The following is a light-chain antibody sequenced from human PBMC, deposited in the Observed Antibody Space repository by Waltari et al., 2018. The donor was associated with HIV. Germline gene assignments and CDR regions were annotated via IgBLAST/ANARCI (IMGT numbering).Light chain of an antibody. CDR3: ATWDDNLSGWV. CDR1: TSQIANNH. V-gene: IGLV1-47*01. J-gene: IGLJ3*02. CDR2: RNN. Sequence: QSVLTQPPSASATPGQRVTISCSGTTSQIANNHVNWYQQLPGPAPKVLIYRNNYRPSGVPDRFSGSKSGTSASLAISGLRSEDEADYYCATWDDNLSGWVFGGGTKLTVL.